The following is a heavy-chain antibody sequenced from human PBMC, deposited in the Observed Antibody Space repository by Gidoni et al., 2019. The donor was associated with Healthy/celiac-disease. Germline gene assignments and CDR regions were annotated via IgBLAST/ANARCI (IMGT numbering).Heavy chain of an antibody. CDR1: GGTFSSYA. CDR3: ARPAPATGSLNYGMDV. Sequence: QVQLVQSGAEVKKPGSSVKVSCKASGGTFSSYAISWVRQAPGQGLEWMRGIIPIFGTANYAQKFQGRVTITADESTSTAYMELSSLRSEDTAVYYCARPAPATGSLNYGMDVWGQGTTVTVSS. V-gene: IGHV1-69*01. J-gene: IGHJ6*02. CDR2: IIPIFGTA.